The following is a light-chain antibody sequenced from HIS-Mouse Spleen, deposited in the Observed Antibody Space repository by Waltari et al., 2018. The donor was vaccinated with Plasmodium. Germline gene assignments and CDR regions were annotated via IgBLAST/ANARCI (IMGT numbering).Light chain of an antibody. CDR3: NSRDSSGNHLV. V-gene: IGLV3-19*01. J-gene: IGLJ3*02. CDR2: GKN. CDR1: SLRSYY. Sequence: SSELTQDPAVSVALGQTVRITCPGDSLRSYYATWYQQKPGQAPVLAISGKNNRPSGIPDRFSGSSSGNTASLTITGAQAEDEADYYCNSRDSSGNHLVFGGGTKLTVL.